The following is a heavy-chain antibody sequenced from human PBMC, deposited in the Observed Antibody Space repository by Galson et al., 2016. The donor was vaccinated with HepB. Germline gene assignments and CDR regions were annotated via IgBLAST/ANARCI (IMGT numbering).Heavy chain of an antibody. V-gene: IGHV4-34*01. J-gene: IGHJ4*02. CDR1: GGSFRGYF. D-gene: IGHD3-3*01. Sequence: SETLSLTCAVYGGSFRGYFWTWVRQSPGKGLEWIGEIDHRGRTTYNPSLKSRLAMSIDMSKNQFSLNLTSVSAADTAVYFCARGLGTIFGVISETKRGDYIEFWGQGTRVTVSS. CDR3: ARGLGTIFGVISETKRGDYIEF. CDR2: IDHRGRT.